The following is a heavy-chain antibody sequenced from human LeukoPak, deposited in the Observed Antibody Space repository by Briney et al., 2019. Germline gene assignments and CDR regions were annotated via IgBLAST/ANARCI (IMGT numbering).Heavy chain of an antibody. J-gene: IGHJ4*02. CDR1: GFTFSSYW. Sequence: GGSLRLSCAASGFTFSSYWMSWVRQAPGKGLEWVANIKQDGSETYFLGSVKGRFTISRDNAKNTLYLQMNSLRAEDTAVYYCARAPSIVGYYFDYWGQGTLVTVSS. V-gene: IGHV3-7*01. CDR3: ARAPSIVGYYFDY. CDR2: IKQDGSET. D-gene: IGHD1-26*01.